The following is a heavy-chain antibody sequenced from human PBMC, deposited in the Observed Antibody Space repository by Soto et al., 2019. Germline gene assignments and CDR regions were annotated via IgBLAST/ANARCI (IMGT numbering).Heavy chain of an antibody. CDR2: IYHSGST. D-gene: IGHD6-13*01. Sequence: QVQLQESGPGLVKPSGTLSLTCAVSGGSISSSNWWSWVRQPPGKGLEWIGEIYHSGSTNYNPSLKGRVTISVDKSKNQFSLKLSSVTAADTAVYYCARDPNSSRYYYYGMDVWGQGATVTVSS. V-gene: IGHV4-4*02. CDR1: GGSISSSNW. CDR3: ARDPNSSRYYYYGMDV. J-gene: IGHJ6*02.